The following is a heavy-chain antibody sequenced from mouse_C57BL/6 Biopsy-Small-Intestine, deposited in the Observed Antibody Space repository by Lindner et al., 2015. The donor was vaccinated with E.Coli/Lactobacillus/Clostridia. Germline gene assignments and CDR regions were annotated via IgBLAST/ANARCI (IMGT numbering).Heavy chain of an antibody. D-gene: IGHD1-1*02. CDR2: IIPIFDTA. CDR3: ARALNYYGSGSYYTY. V-gene: IGHV1-81*01. J-gene: IGHJ4*01. CDR1: GGTFSSCV. Sequence: SVKVSCKASGGTFSSCVISWVRQAPGQGLEWMGGIIPIFDTANYAQKFQGRITITADESTSTAYMELSSLRSEDTAVYYCARALNYYGSGSYYTYWGQGTLVTVSS.